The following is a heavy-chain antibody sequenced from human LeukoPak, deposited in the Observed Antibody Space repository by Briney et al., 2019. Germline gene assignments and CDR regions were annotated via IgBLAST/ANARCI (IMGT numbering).Heavy chain of an antibody. V-gene: IGHV1-18*01. D-gene: IGHD6-13*01. J-gene: IGHJ6*02. CDR1: GYTLTTYG. CDR2: ISGYNGNT. Sequence: ASVKVSCRAFGYTLTTYGITWVRQAPGQGLEWKGWISGYNGNTNFAQKFQGRVTMTTDTSTSTAYMELRSLRSDDTAVYYCARDGIAAPGTGYFYYYGMDVWGQGTTVTVSS. CDR3: ARDGIAAPGTGYFYYYGMDV.